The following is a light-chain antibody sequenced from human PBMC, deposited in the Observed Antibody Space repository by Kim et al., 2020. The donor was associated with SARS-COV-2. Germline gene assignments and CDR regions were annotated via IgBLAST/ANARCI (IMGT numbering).Light chain of an antibody. Sequence: QSALTQPPSVSGSPGQSVTISCTETSSDFGRYNRVSWYQQPPGTAPKLIIYEATNRPSGVPDRFSGSKSGNTASLTISGLQAEDEADYFCSSYTTSNTFVFGTGTKVTVL. J-gene: IGLJ1*01. CDR3: SSYTTSNTFV. V-gene: IGLV2-18*02. CDR1: SSDFGRYNR. CDR2: EAT.